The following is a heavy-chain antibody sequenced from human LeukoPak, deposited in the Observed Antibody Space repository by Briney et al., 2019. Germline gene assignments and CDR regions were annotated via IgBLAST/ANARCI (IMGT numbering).Heavy chain of an antibody. J-gene: IGHJ3*02. CDR1: EFSFSRNG. CDR3: TRGGSTGYYYNAFDI. Sequence: GGSLRLSCAASEFSFSRNGMSWVRQAPGKGLEWVSYISSSADTIYYADSVKGRFTISRDNAKSSLYLQMNNPRVEDTAVYYCTRGGSTGYYYNAFDIWGQGTMVTVSS. V-gene: IGHV3-48*03. D-gene: IGHD3-22*01. CDR2: ISSSADTI.